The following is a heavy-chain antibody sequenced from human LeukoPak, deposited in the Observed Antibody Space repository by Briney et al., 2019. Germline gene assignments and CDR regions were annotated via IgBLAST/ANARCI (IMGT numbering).Heavy chain of an antibody. J-gene: IGHJ4*02. V-gene: IGHV3-23*01. CDR3: AKDPLNYGGHYFDI. CDR1: GFSFSSYS. Sequence: GGSLRLSCAASGFSFSSYSMHWVRQAPGKGLEWVSSISGRSDGPYYADSVKGRFTTSRDNSKSTMYLQINNVRAEDAAVYYCAKDPLNYGGHYFDIWGQGTRVTVSS. D-gene: IGHD4-23*01. CDR2: ISGRSDGP.